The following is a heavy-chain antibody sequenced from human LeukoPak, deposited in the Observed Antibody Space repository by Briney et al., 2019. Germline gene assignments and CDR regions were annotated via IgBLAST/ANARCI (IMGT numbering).Heavy chain of an antibody. CDR1: GFTFSTYA. CDR3: ASGPYCRGGTCYLPFDY. D-gene: IGHD2-15*01. V-gene: IGHV3-30*04. Sequence: SGRSLRLSCAASGFTFSTYAMHWVRQAPGKGLEWVAVISSDGSNKYYGDSVKSRFTISRDNSRNTLYVQMNSLRAEDTAVYYCASGPYCRGGTCYLPFDYWGQGTLVTVSS. J-gene: IGHJ4*02. CDR2: ISSDGSNK.